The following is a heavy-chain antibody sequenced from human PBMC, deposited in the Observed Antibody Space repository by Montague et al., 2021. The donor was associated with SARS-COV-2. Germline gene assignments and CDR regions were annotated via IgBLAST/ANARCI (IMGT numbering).Heavy chain of an antibody. CDR2: IYYSGST. D-gene: IGHD6-13*01. Sequence: SETLSLTCTVSGGSVSSGGYYWSWIRQPPGKGLEWIGYIYYSGSTHHNPSLKSRVTISLDTSKNQFSLKLTSVTAADTAAYYCARVSLAAVATRSDYWGQGTLVTVSS. CDR3: ARVSLAAVATRSDY. V-gene: IGHV4-61*08. J-gene: IGHJ4*02. CDR1: GGSVSSGGYY.